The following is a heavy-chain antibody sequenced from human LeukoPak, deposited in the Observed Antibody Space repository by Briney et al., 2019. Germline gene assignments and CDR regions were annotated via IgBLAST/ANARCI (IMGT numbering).Heavy chain of an antibody. CDR2: INSDGSST. Sequence: GGSLRLSCAASGFIFSSYWMFWVRRAPGKGLLCVSRINSDGSSTSYADSVKGRFTISRDNAKNTLYLQMNSLRAEDTAVYYCARVGSYDSFDYWGQGTLVTVSS. J-gene: IGHJ4*02. D-gene: IGHD1-26*01. CDR1: GFIFSSYW. CDR3: ARVGSYDSFDY. V-gene: IGHV3-74*01.